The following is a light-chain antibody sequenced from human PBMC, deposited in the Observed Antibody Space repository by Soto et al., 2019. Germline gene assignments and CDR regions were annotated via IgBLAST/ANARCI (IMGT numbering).Light chain of an antibody. J-gene: IGKJ5*01. CDR2: GDS. CDR1: QGISSY. V-gene: IGKV1-9*01. Sequence: DIQLTQSPSFLSASVGHRVTITCRASQGISSYLAWYQQKPGKAPNLLIYGDSNLQSGVPSRFSGSGSGTEFTLTISSLQPEDFATYYCQHLDSYSTFGQGTRLEI. CDR3: QHLDSYST.